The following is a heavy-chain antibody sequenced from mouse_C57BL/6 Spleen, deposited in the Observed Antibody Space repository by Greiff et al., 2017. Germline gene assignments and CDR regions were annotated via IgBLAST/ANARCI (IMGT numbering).Heavy chain of an antibody. CDR1: GFTFSDYY. Sequence: EVKLVESEGGLVQPGSSMKLSCTASGFTFSDYYMAWVRQVPEKGLEWVANINYDGSSTYYLDSLKSRFIISRDNAKNILYLQMSSLKSEDTATYYCARGYDGYYGRNAMDYWGQGTSVTVSS. J-gene: IGHJ4*01. CDR2: INYDGSST. CDR3: ARGYDGYYGRNAMDY. D-gene: IGHD2-3*01. V-gene: IGHV5-16*01.